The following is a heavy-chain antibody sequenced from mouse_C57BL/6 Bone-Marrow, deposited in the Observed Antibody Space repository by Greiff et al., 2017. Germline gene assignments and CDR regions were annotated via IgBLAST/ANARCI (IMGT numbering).Heavy chain of an antibody. Sequence: EVQLQQSVAELVRPGASVKLSCTASGFNINNTYMHWVKQRPGQGLEWIGRIDPANGNTKYAPKFQGKATITADTSSNTAYLQLSSLTSEDTAIYYCARIGSSKGYFDVWGTGTTVTVSS. D-gene: IGHD1-1*01. V-gene: IGHV14-3*01. J-gene: IGHJ1*03. CDR2: IDPANGNT. CDR3: ARIGSSKGYFDV. CDR1: GFNINNTY.